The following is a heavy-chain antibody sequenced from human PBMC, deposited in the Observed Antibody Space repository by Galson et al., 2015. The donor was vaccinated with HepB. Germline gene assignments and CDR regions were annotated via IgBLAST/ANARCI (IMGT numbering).Heavy chain of an antibody. V-gene: IGHV3-53*01. J-gene: IGHJ4*02. CDR3: GREVRFLGGLDY. CDR1: GFTVSSNY. Sequence: SLRLSCAASGFTVSSNYMSWVRQAPGKGLEWVSVIYSGGSTYYADSVKGRFTISRDNSKNTLYLQMNSLRAEDTAVYYCGREVRFLGGLDYWGQGTLVTVSS. CDR2: IYSGGST. D-gene: IGHD3-3*01.